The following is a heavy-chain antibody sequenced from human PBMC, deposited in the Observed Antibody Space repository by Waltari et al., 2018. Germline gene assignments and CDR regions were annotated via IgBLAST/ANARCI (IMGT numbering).Heavy chain of an antibody. V-gene: IGHV4-34*01. D-gene: IGHD2-15*01. Sequence: QVQLQQWGAGLLKPSEPLSPTCAVYGGSFSGYYWSWIRQPPGKGLEWIGEIDHSGSTNYNPSLKSRVTISVDTSKNQFSLKLNSVTAADTALYYCARGRSGGAAIWGQGTLVTVSS. CDR3: ARGRSGGAAI. J-gene: IGHJ4*02. CDR2: IDHSGST. CDR1: GGSFSGYY.